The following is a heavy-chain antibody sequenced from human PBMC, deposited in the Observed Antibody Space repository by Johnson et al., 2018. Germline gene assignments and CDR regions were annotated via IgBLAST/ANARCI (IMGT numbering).Heavy chain of an antibody. CDR1: GFTFSSYA. J-gene: IGHJ6*03. D-gene: IGHD6-19*01. V-gene: IGHV3-30*04. CDR2: ISYDGSNK. Sequence: QVQLVQSGGGVVQPGRSLRLSCAASGFTFSSYAMHWVRQAPGKGLEWVAVISYDGSNKYYADSVKGRFTISRDNSKNTLYLQMNSLRPEDTAVYYCAKDRSYAAVAAGYMDVWGKGTTVTVSS. CDR3: AKDRSYAAVAAGYMDV.